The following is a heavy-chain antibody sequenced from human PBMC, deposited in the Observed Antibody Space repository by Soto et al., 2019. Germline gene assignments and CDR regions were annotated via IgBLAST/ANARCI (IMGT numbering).Heavy chain of an antibody. Sequence: GGSLRLSCAASGFTFSSYAMSWVRQAPGKGLEWVSAISGSGGSTYYADSVKGRFTISRDNSKNTLYLQMNSLRAEDTAVYYCAKGRNNVLLWFGERPYYYYMDVWGKGTTVTVSS. CDR3: AKGRNNVLLWFGERPYYYYMDV. V-gene: IGHV3-23*01. CDR1: GFTFSSYA. D-gene: IGHD3-10*01. J-gene: IGHJ6*03. CDR2: ISGSGGST.